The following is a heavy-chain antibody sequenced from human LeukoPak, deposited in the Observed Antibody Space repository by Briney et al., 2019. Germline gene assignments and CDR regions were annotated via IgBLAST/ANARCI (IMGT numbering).Heavy chain of an antibody. CDR3: AKARRVVDHFDY. CDR1: GFTFSSYA. Sequence: GGSLRLSCAASGFTFSSYAMSWVRQAPGKGLEWISAISGSGGSTYYADSVKGRFTISRDNSKNTLYLQMNSLRAEDTAVYYCAKARRVVDHFDYWGQGTLVTVSS. CDR2: ISGSGGST. J-gene: IGHJ4*02. V-gene: IGHV3-23*01. D-gene: IGHD2-15*01.